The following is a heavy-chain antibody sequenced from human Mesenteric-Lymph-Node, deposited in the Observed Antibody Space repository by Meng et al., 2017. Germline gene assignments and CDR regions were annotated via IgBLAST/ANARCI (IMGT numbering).Heavy chain of an antibody. J-gene: IGHJ5*02. Sequence: ASVKVSCKASGYTFTTYDINWLRQATGQGLEWMGWMNPNSGNTGYAQKFQGRVTMTRNTSISTAYMELSSLRSEDTAVYYCARFDYGDYLLSGQFDPWGQGTLVTVSS. CDR2: MNPNSGNT. D-gene: IGHD4-17*01. V-gene: IGHV1-8*02. CDR3: ARFDYGDYLLSGQFDP. CDR1: GYTFTTYD.